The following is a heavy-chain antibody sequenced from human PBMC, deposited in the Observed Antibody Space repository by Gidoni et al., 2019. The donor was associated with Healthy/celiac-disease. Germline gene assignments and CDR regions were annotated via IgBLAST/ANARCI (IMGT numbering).Heavy chain of an antibody. D-gene: IGHD2-2*01. Sequence: QVQLQQWGAGLLKPSETLSLTCAVYGGSFSGYYWSWIRQPPGKGLEWIGEINHSGSTNYNPSLKSRVTISVDTSKNQFSLKLSSVTAADTAVYYCARGRRRGPPIVVVPAAIRHYYYYGMDVWGQGTTVTVSS. V-gene: IGHV4-34*01. CDR3: ARGRRRGPPIVVVPAAIRHYYYYGMDV. CDR2: INHSGST. J-gene: IGHJ6*02. CDR1: GGSFSGYY.